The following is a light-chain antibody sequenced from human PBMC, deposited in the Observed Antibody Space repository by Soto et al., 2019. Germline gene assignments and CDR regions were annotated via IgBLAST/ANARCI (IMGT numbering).Light chain of an antibody. V-gene: IGKV1-27*01. CDR3: QQSSSTPLT. Sequence: DIQMTQSPSYVSGAGGERVTITWRASQGISNYLAWYQQKPGKVPKLLIYAASTLQSGVPARFSGSGSGTDFTLTITSLKSEDFATYYCQQSSSTPLTCGGGTKVDIK. CDR2: AAS. CDR1: QGISNY. J-gene: IGKJ4*01.